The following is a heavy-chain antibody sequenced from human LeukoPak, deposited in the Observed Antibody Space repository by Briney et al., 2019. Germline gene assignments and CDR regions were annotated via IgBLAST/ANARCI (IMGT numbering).Heavy chain of an antibody. Sequence: GGSLRLSCAASGFSVSTNYMIWVRQAPGMGLECVSVISNDGITYYADSVKGRFSISRDTSKNIVFLQMKNLRAEDTAVYYCARDNTISGYYEIGYWGQGTLVTVSS. D-gene: IGHD3-22*01. V-gene: IGHV3-53*01. CDR1: GFSVSTNY. CDR2: ISNDGIT. J-gene: IGHJ4*02. CDR3: ARDNTISGYYEIGY.